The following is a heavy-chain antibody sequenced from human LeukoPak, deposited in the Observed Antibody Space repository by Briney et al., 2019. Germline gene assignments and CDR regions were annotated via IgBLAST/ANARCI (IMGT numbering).Heavy chain of an antibody. CDR2: IWPGDSDT. CDR1: GNSFNSYW. D-gene: IGHD3-10*01. V-gene: IGHV5-51*01. J-gene: IGHJ5*01. Sequence: GESLKISCKGSGNSFNSYWIGWVRQMPGKGLEWMGIIWPGDSDTKYTPSFQGQVTISADKSLSTAYLQWSSLKASGTAMYYCARRRSGSYGFGSWGQGTLVTGSS. CDR3: ARRRSGSYGFGS.